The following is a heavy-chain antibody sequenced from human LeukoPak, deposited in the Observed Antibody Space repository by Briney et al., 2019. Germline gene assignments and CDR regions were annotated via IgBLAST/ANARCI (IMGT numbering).Heavy chain of an antibody. CDR1: GFPLSSYS. V-gene: IGHV3-21*01. D-gene: IGHD3-16*01. CDR2: VSSGSSYI. J-gene: IGHJ4*02. CDR3: ARENGPGGAEFDY. Sequence: GGSLRLSCAASGFPLSSYSINWVRQAPGKGLEWVSSVSSGSSYIYSAGYADSVRGRFTISRDNAQNSVYLQVSSLRGEDTAVYYCARENGPGGAEFDYWGQGTLVTVSS.